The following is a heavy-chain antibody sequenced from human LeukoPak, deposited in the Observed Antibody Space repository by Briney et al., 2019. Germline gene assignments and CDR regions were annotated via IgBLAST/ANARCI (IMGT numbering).Heavy chain of an antibody. Sequence: GGSLRLSCAASGFTFSSYAMHWVRQAPGKGLEWVAVISYDGSNKYYADSVKGRFTISRDNSKNTLYLQMNSLRAEDTAVYYCAQLLGYYYDSSGSPGAFDYWGQGTLVTVSS. CDR1: GFTFSSYA. CDR2: ISYDGSNK. D-gene: IGHD3-22*01. V-gene: IGHV3-30*04. CDR3: AQLLGYYYDSSGSPGAFDY. J-gene: IGHJ4*02.